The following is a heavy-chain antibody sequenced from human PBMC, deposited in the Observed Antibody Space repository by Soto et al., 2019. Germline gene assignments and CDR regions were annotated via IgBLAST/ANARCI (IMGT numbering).Heavy chain of an antibody. CDR2: IYWDADK. V-gene: IGHV2-5*02. CDR1: GFSLTTNGVG. Sequence: QITLKESGPTLVKPTQTLTLTCSFSGFSLTTNGVGVGWIRQPPGKALEWLAHIYWDADKRCSPSLKSRLTITQDTSKNQVVLTLTNMYPVDTATYYCARLKGGSYFDYWGQGALVTVSS. D-gene: IGHD3-16*01. J-gene: IGHJ4*02. CDR3: ARLKGGSYFDY.